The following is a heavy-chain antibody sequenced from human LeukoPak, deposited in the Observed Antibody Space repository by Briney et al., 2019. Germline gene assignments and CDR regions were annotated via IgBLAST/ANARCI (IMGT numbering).Heavy chain of an antibody. CDR1: GFTFSSYS. CDR2: ISSSSSTI. CDR3: AKAERRQDIVVVPTAPVGYY. J-gene: IGHJ4*02. D-gene: IGHD2-2*01. V-gene: IGHV3-48*04. Sequence: GGSLRLSCAASGFTFSSYSMNWVRQAPGKGLEWVSYISSSSSTIYYADSVKGRFTISRDNAKNSLYLQMNSLRAEDTAVYYCAKAERRQDIVVVPTAPVGYYWGQGTLVTVSS.